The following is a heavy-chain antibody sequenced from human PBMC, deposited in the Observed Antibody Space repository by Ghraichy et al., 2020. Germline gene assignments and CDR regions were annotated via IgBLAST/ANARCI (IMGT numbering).Heavy chain of an antibody. CDR3: ARGFGGNYNWFDF. J-gene: IGHJ5*01. D-gene: IGHD4-23*01. V-gene: IGHV3-74*01. CDR2: IKCDGITT. CDR1: GFTFSSYW. Sequence: GGSLRLSCADSGFTFSSYWMHWVRHAPGKGLEWVSRIKCDGITTHYEDSVSGRFTISRDDAKNTMFLQMNSLRDEDTAVYYCARGFGGNYNWFDFWGQGILVTVSS.